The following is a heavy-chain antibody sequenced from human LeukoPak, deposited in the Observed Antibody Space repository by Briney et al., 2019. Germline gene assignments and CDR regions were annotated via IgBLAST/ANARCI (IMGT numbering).Heavy chain of an antibody. CDR1: GFTFSNAW. Sequence: GGSLRLSCAASGFTFSNAWMSWVRQAPGKGLEWVSAISGSGGSTYYADSVKGRFTISRDNSKNTLYLQMNSLRAEDTAVYYCAKDDYGSGSYLDYWGQGTLVTVSS. J-gene: IGHJ4*02. D-gene: IGHD3-10*01. CDR2: ISGSGGST. CDR3: AKDDYGSGSYLDY. V-gene: IGHV3-23*01.